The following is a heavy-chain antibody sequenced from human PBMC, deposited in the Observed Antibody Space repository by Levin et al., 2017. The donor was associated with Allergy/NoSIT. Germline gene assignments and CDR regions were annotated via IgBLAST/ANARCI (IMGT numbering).Heavy chain of an antibody. CDR1: GGSISSYY. CDR3: ARVSSGSSYGYADY. Sequence: SQTLSLTCTVSGGSISSYYWSWIRQPAGKGLEWIGRIYSSGSTNYNPSLKSRVTMSVDTSKNQFSLKLSSVTAADTAVYYCARVSSGSSYGYADYWGQGTLVTVSS. V-gene: IGHV4-4*07. D-gene: IGHD5-18*01. J-gene: IGHJ4*02. CDR2: IYSSGST.